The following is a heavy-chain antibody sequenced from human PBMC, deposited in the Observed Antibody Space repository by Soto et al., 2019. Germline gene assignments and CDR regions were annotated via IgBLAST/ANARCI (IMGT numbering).Heavy chain of an antibody. Sequence: GESLKISCKGSGYSFTSYWIGWVRQMPGKGLEWMGIIYPGDSDTRYSPSFQGQVTISADKSISTAYLQWSSLKASDTAMYYCARHRAYYDILTGYYKGPHYYGMDVWGQGTTVTVSS. J-gene: IGHJ6*02. CDR1: GYSFTSYW. CDR3: ARHRAYYDILTGYYKGPHYYGMDV. D-gene: IGHD3-9*01. CDR2: IYPGDSDT. V-gene: IGHV5-51*01.